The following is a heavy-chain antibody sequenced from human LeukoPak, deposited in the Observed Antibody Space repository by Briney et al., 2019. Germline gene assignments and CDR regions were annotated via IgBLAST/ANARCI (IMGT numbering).Heavy chain of an antibody. V-gene: IGHV1-69*13. CDR1: GGTFSSYA. J-gene: IGHJ3*02. CDR2: IIPIFGTA. D-gene: IGHD2-2*01. CDR3: ARASTDIVVVPAQRNDAFDI. Sequence: ASVKVSCKASGGTFSSYAISWVRQAPGQGLEWMGGIIPIFGTANYAQKFQGRVTTTADESTSTAYMELSSLRSEDTAVYYCARASTDIVVVPAQRNDAFDIWGQGTMVTVSS.